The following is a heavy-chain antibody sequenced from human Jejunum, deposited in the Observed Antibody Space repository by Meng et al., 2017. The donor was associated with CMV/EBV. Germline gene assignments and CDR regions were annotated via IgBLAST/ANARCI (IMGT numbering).Heavy chain of an antibody. CDR2: FRAYNGNT. V-gene: IGHV1-18*01. J-gene: IGHJ4*02. CDR1: GYTFTNYG. D-gene: IGHD1-26*01. Sequence: RLVRSGGEGTKPGGTLTVSFTPSGYTFTNYGITWVRQVPGQGLEWMGWFRAYNGNTNYAQTLQGRVTMTTDTSTSTAYMELRSLRSDDTAVYYCARVEVGITSGDYWGQGTLVTVSS. CDR3: ARVEVGITSGDY.